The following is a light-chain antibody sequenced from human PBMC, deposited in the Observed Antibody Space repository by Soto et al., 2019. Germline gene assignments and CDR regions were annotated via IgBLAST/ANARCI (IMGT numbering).Light chain of an antibody. J-gene: IGKJ1*01. CDR1: QSISSC. Sequence: DIQMTQSPSTLSASVGDRVTITCRASQSISSCLAWYQQKPGKAPKLLIYKASSLESGVPSGFSGSGSGTEFTLTVSSLERDDFATYYCQQYNSYSRTFGQGTKVEI. CDR3: QQYNSYSRT. V-gene: IGKV1-5*03. CDR2: KAS.